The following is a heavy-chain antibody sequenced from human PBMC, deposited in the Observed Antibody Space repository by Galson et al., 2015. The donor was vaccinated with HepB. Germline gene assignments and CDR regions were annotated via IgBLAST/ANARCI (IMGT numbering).Heavy chain of an antibody. CDR1: GFTFSSYA. D-gene: IGHD2-2*01. V-gene: IGHV3-64D*06. CDR3: VKGFVSTITVHHFEY. CDR2: ISSNGGST. Sequence: SLRLSCAASGFTFSSYAMHWVRQAPGKGLEYVSAISSNGGSTYYADSVKGRFTISRDNSKNTLYLQMSSLRAEDTAVYYCVKGFVSTITVHHFEYWGQGTLVTVSS. J-gene: IGHJ4*02.